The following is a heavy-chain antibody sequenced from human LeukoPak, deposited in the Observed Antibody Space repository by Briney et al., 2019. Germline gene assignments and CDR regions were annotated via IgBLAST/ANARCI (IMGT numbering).Heavy chain of an antibody. J-gene: IGHJ4*02. Sequence: SETLSLTCTVSGGSISSYYWSWIRQPPGKGLEWIGYIYYSGSTNYNPSLKGRVTISVDTSKNQFSLKLSSVTAADTAVYYCARHNYDFWSGYYTKQNRLPRGYFDYWGQGTLVTVSS. CDR3: ARHNYDFWSGYYTKQNRLPRGYFDY. V-gene: IGHV4-59*01. D-gene: IGHD3-3*01. CDR2: IYYSGST. CDR1: GGSISSYY.